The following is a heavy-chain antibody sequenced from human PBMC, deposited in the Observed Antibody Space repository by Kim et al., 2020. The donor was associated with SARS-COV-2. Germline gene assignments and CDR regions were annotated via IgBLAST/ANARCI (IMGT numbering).Heavy chain of an antibody. V-gene: IGHV4-31*03. CDR3: ARDTVDYGFDY. Sequence: SETLSLTCTVSGGSISSGGYYWSWIRQHPGKGLEWIGYIYYSGSTYYNPSLKSRVTISVDTSKNQFSLKLSSVTAADTAVYYCARDTVDYGFDYWGQGTLVTVSS. CDR2: IYYSGST. D-gene: IGHD4-17*01. J-gene: IGHJ4*02. CDR1: GGSISSGGYY.